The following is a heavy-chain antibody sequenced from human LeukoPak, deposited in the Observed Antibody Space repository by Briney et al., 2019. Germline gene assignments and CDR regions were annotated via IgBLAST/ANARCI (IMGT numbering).Heavy chain of an antibody. CDR1: EFTFSTYS. V-gene: IGHV3-48*01. D-gene: IGHD3-9*01. CDR2: VSTSSSTI. Sequence: GGSLRLSCVAAEFTFSTYSRNWVRQAPGKGLEWVSYVSTSSSTIYYADSVKGRFTISRDNANTSLFLEMNTLRAEDTAVYYCARSRLGGRGAFDIWGQGTVVTVSS. J-gene: IGHJ3*02. CDR3: ARSRLGGRGAFDI.